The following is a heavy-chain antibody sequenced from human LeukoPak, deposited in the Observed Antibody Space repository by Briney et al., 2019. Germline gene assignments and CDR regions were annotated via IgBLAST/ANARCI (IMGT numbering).Heavy chain of an antibody. CDR3: ARDIDNGDYVVY. V-gene: IGHV4-34*01. D-gene: IGHD4-17*01. Sequence: SETLSLTCAVYGGSFSGYYWSWIRQPPGKGLEWIGEINHSGSTNYNPSLKSRVTISVDTSKNQFSLKLSSVTAADTAVYYCARDIDNGDYVVYWGQGTLVTVSS. CDR2: INHSGST. J-gene: IGHJ4*02. CDR1: GGSFSGYY.